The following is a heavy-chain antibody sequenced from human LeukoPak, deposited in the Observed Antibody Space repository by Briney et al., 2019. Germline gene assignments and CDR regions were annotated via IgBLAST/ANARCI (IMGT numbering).Heavy chain of an antibody. CDR3: AKDRQKLRIAAAGPCLDY. CDR2: IRYDGSNK. V-gene: IGHV3-30*02. D-gene: IGHD6-13*01. CDR1: GFTFSSYG. J-gene: IGHJ4*02. Sequence: PGGSPRLSCAASGFTFSSYGMHWVRLAPGKGLEWVAFIRYDGSNKYYADSVKGRFTISRDNSKNTLYLQMNSLRAEDTAVYYCAKDRQKLRIAAAGPCLDYWGQGTLVTVSS.